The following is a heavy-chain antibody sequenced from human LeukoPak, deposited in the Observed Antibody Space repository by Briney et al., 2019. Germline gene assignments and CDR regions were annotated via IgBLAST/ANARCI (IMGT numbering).Heavy chain of an antibody. J-gene: IGHJ6*03. Sequence: GASVRVSCKASGYTFTGYYMHWVRQAPGQGLEWMGWINPNNGVTSYAQKFQGRVTMTRDTSIRTAYMELSSLRSDDTAVYYCARDKVAAAGLQADDYYYYYMDVWGKGTTVTVSS. CDR3: ARDKVAAAGLQADDYYYYYMDV. CDR1: GYTFTGYY. CDR2: INPNNGVT. V-gene: IGHV1-2*02. D-gene: IGHD6-13*01.